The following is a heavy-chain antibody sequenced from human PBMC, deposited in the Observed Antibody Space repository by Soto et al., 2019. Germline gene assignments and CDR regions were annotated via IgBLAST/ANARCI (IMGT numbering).Heavy chain of an antibody. Sequence: PSETLSLICTVSGGSISSYYWSWIRQPPGKGLEWIGYIYYSGSTNYNPSLKSRVTISVDTSKNQFSLKLSSVTAADTDVYYCARRYGSAIDYWGQGTLVTVSS. CDR1: GGSISSYY. CDR2: IYYSGST. D-gene: IGHD1-26*01. V-gene: IGHV4-59*08. J-gene: IGHJ4*02. CDR3: ARRYGSAIDY.